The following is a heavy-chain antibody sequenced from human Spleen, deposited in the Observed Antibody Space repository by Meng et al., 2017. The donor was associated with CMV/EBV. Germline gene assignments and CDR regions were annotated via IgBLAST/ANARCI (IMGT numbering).Heavy chain of an antibody. J-gene: IGHJ5*02. CDR1: GSFSGYY. CDR2: ISHSGST. Sequence: GSFSGYYWSWIRQSPGKGPEWIGEISHSGSTNQKPSLKSRVTLSVDTSKNQFSLKLSSVTAADTAVYYCARGLRDSSGYHFLNWFDPWGPGTLVTVSS. D-gene: IGHD3-22*01. V-gene: IGHV4-34*01. CDR3: ARGLRDSSGYHFLNWFDP.